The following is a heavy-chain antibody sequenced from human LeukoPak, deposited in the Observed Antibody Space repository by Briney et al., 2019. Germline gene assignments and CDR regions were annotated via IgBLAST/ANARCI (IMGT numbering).Heavy chain of an antibody. CDR2: IDPSGGST. CDR3: ARDSSGSYDH. J-gene: IGHJ1*01. CDR1: GYSFTSYY. V-gene: IGHV1-46*01. D-gene: IGHD1-26*01. Sequence: ASVKVSCKASGYSFTSYYMQWLRQAPGQGLEWMGIIDPSGGSTGYAPKFQGRVIMTRDTSTSTVYVDLSSLRSEDTAVYYCARDSSGSYDHWGQGTLPTVYS.